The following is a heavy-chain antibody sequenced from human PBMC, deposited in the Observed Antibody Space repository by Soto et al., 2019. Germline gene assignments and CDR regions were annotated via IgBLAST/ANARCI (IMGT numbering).Heavy chain of an antibody. J-gene: IGHJ6*03. D-gene: IGHD6-6*01. Sequence: ASVKVSCKASGYTFTSYAMHWVRQAPGQRLERMGWINAGNGNTKYSQKFQGRVTITRDTSASTAYMELSSVTPEDTAVYYCARVAGSSSYNYYYMNVWGKGTTVTVSS. CDR3: ARVAGSSSYNYYYMNV. CDR1: GYTFTSYA. CDR2: INAGNGNT. V-gene: IGHV1-3*01.